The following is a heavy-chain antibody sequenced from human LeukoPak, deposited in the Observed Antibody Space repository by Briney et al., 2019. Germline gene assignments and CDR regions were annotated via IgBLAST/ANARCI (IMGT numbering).Heavy chain of an antibody. CDR1: GGSISSSSYY. J-gene: IGHJ4*02. V-gene: IGHV4-39*07. CDR3: ARDLGTGYYDY. CDR2: IYYSGST. D-gene: IGHD3/OR15-3a*01. Sequence: SETLSLTCTVSGGSISSSSYYWGWIRQPPGKGLEWIGSIYYSGSTYYNPSLKSRVTISVDTSKNQFSLKLSSVTAADTAVYYCARDLGTGYYDYWGQGTLVTVSS.